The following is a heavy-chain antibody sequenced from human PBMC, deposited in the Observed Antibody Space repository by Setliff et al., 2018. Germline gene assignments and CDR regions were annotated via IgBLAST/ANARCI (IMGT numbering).Heavy chain of an antibody. Sequence: TSETLSLTCTVSGGSISNYYWSWIRQPAGKGLEWIGRIYTSGSTNYNPSLKSRVTMSVDTSKNQFSLKLSSATAADTAVYYCARKGISALSGAFDMWGQGTMVTLSS. V-gene: IGHV4-4*07. CDR2: IYTSGST. CDR3: ARKGISALSGAFDM. J-gene: IGHJ3*02. D-gene: IGHD1-26*01. CDR1: GGSISNYY.